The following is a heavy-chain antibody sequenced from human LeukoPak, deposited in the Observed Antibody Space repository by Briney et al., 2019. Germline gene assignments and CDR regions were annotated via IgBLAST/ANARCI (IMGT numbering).Heavy chain of an antibody. CDR1: GYTFGDYS. J-gene: IGHJ4*02. CDR3: ASRSGRQWLPYFDY. D-gene: IGHD1-26*01. V-gene: IGHV3-49*04. Sequence: GGSLRLSCTSSGYTFGDYSMTWVRKAPGKGLEWVGFIRSKAYGGTTEYAASVKGRFTISRDDSKSIAYLQMNSLKTEDTAVYHCASRSGRQWLPYFDYWGQGTLVTVSS. CDR2: IRSKAYGGTT.